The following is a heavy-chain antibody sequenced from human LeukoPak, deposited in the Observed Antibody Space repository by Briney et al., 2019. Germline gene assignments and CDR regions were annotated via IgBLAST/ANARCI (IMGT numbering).Heavy chain of an antibody. J-gene: IGHJ4*02. Sequence: PGGSLRLSCAASGFSLNNFWMHWVRQAPGKGLEWVSRINIDGSSISYADSVKGRFTISRDNAKNTLYLQMNSLRAEDTALYYCARVGATLTYFDYWGQGSPVTVSS. V-gene: IGHV3-74*01. D-gene: IGHD1-26*01. CDR1: GFSLNNFW. CDR3: ARVGATLTYFDY. CDR2: INIDGSSI.